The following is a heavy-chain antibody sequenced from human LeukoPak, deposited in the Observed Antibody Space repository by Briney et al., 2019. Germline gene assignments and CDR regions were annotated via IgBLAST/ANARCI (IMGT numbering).Heavy chain of an antibody. CDR2: ISSSGEFT. V-gene: IGHV3-23*01. CDR1: GFTFNTFA. D-gene: IGHD3-22*01. J-gene: IGHJ4*02. Sequence: GGSLRLSCAASGFTFNTFAMSRVRQAPGRGLEWVSSISSSGEFTYYVDSLKGRFTISRDNSKNTLYLQMSRLTADDTAVYYCSKDRPNYYHSSGSYYKRSGDYWGQGTLVTVSS. CDR3: SKDRPNYYHSSGSYYKRSGDY.